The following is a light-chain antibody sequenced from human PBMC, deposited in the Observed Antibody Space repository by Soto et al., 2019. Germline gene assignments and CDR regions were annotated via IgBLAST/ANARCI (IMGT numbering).Light chain of an antibody. Sequence: DIVMTQSPLSLPVTPGEPASISCRSSQSLLHSNGYTYVDWYLQKPGQSPQLLIYLGSNRASGVPDRFSGSGSGTDFTLKISRVEAEDVGVYFWMQALQTSFTFGPGTKLDVK. V-gene: IGKV2-28*01. J-gene: IGKJ3*01. CDR2: LGS. CDR1: QSLLHSNGYTY. CDR3: MQALQTSFT.